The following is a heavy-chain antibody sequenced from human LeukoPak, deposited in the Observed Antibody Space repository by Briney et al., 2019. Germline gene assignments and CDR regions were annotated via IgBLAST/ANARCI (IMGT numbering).Heavy chain of an antibody. D-gene: IGHD3-10*01. V-gene: IGHV4-59*01. CDR3: ARDRSYYYGSGSYFYDNWFDP. CDR1: GGSISSYY. J-gene: IGHJ5*02. CDR2: IYYSGST. Sequence: PSETLSLTCTVSGGSISSYYWSWIRQPPGKGLEWIGYIYYSGSTNYNPSLKSRVTISVDTSKNQFSLKLSSVTAAGTAVYYCARDRSYYYGSGSYFYDNWFDPWGQGTLVTVSS.